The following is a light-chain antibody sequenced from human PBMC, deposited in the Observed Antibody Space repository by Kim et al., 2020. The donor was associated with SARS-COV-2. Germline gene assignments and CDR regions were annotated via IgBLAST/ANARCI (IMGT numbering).Light chain of an antibody. CDR1: QTVFRN. V-gene: IGKV3-15*01. J-gene: IGKJ1*01. CDR3: QQHNSCWT. Sequence: EIEMTQSPATLSVSPGERATLSCRASQTVFRNLAWYQQKPGQPPRLLIYSASTRAAGIPARFSGSGSGTEFTLVISSLQSDDFAVYYCQQHNSCWTFGQGTKVDIK. CDR2: SAS.